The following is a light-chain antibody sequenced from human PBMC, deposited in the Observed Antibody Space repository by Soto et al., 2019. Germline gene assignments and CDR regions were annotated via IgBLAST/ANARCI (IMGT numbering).Light chain of an antibody. J-gene: IGLJ2*01. Sequence: QSALTQPPSASGSPGQSVTISCTGSSSDVGGHNHVSWYQQHPGKAPKLMIYEVSKRPSGVPDRFSGSKSVNTASLAVSGLQAEDEADYYCSSYAGSMNLIFGGGTKVTV. CDR1: SSDVGGHNH. V-gene: IGLV2-8*01. CDR3: SSYAGSMNLI. CDR2: EVS.